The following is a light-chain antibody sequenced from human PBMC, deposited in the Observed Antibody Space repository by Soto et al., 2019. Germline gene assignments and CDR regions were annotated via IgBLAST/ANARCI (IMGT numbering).Light chain of an antibody. CDR3: PQYVNSPQT. CDR1: QSVSSSF. V-gene: IGKV3-20*01. J-gene: IGKJ1*01. CDR2: GAS. Sequence: EIVLTQSPGTLSLSPGERATLSCRASQSVSSSFLAWYQQKPGQAPTLLIYGASSRATGIPVRFSGSGSGTDFTLTISSLEPEDFAVYYCPQYVNSPQTFGQGTKVEVK.